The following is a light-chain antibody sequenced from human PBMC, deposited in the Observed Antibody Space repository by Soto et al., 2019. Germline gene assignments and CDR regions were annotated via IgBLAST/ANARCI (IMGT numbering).Light chain of an antibody. CDR1: SSNIGAGHH. Sequence: QSVLTPPPSVSGAPGQRVTVSCTGSSSNIGAGHHVHWHQQLPGTAPKLLIYNNDNRPSGVPDRFSGSKSGTSASLAISGLQAEDEAEYYCQSYDTSLSDVLFGGGTKLTVL. J-gene: IGLJ2*01. CDR2: NND. CDR3: QSYDTSLSDVL. V-gene: IGLV1-40*01.